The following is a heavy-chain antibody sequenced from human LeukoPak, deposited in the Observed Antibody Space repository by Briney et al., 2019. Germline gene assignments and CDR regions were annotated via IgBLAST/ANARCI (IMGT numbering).Heavy chain of an antibody. Sequence: SETLSLTCTVSGGSISSGGYYWSWIRQHPGKGLEWIGYIYYSGSTYYNPSLKSRVTISVDTSKNQFSLELSSATAADTAVYYCARERWVCSSTSCLYYFDYWGQGTLVTVSS. CDR1: GGSISSGGYY. V-gene: IGHV4-31*03. J-gene: IGHJ4*02. D-gene: IGHD2-2*01. CDR2: IYYSGST. CDR3: ARERWVCSSTSCLYYFDY.